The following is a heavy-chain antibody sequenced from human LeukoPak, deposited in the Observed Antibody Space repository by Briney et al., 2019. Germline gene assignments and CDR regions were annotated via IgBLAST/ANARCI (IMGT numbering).Heavy chain of an antibody. D-gene: IGHD5-12*01. J-gene: IGHJ4*02. V-gene: IGHV1-8*01. Sequence: ASVKVSCKASGYTFTSYDINWVRQAPGQGLEWMGWMNPNSGNTGYAQKFQGRVTMTRNTSISTAYMELSSLRSEDTAVYYCARGKRYSGYDLMDWGQGTLVTVSS. CDR1: GYTFTSYD. CDR2: MNPNSGNT. CDR3: ARGKRYSGYDLMD.